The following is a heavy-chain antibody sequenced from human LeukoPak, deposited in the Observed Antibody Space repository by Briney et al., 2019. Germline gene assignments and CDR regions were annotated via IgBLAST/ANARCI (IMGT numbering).Heavy chain of an antibody. Sequence: SETLSLTCTVSGGSISSSSYYWGWIRQPPGKGLEWIGEIYHSGSTNYNPSLKSRVTISVDKSKNQFSLKLSSVTAADTAVYYCATRPYSSSWYSDPWGQGTLVTVSS. CDR2: IYHSGST. J-gene: IGHJ5*02. CDR3: ATRPYSSSWYSDP. CDR1: GGSISSSSYY. D-gene: IGHD6-13*01. V-gene: IGHV4-39*07.